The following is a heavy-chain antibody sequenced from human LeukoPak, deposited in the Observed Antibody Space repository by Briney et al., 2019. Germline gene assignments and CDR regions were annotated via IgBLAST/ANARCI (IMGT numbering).Heavy chain of an antibody. CDR3: AGLKHKNYFDY. J-gene: IGHJ4*02. CDR2: IYYSGST. CDR1: GGSISRSSYY. V-gene: IGHV4-39*01. Sequence: SETLSLTCTVSGGSISRSSYYWGWIRQPPGKGLEWIGSIYYSGSTYYNPSLESRVTISVDTSKNQFSLKLSSVTAADTAVYYCAGLKHKNYFDYWGLGTLVTVSS.